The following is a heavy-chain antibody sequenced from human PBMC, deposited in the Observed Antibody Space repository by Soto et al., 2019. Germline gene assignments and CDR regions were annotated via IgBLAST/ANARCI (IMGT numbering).Heavy chain of an antibody. J-gene: IGHJ5*02. V-gene: IGHV4-59*01. CDR1: GGSISSYF. D-gene: IGHD4-4*01. CDR3: ARAHDYSNYVWFDP. CDR2: IYYIGST. Sequence: QVQLQESGPGLVKPSETLSLTCAVSGGSISSYFWSWIRQPPGKGLEWIGYIYYIGSTNYNPSLKSRVTISLAMSKKQFSLKLTSVTAADTAVYYCARAHDYSNYVWFDPWGQGTLVTVSS.